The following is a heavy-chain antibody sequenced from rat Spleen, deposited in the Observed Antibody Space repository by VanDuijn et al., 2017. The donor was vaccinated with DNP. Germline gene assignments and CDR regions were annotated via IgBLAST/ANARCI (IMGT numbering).Heavy chain of an antibody. CDR3: ATGVYGGYEDWFAY. Sequence: EVQLVESGGGLVQPGRSLKLSCAASGFTFSDYDMAWVRQAPTKGLEWVASVSSSAGSTYYRDSVKGRFTVSRDNAQNTLYLQMDSLRSEDTATYYCATGVYGGYEDWFAYWGQGTLVTVSS. CDR2: VSSSAGST. CDR1: GFTFSDYD. D-gene: IGHD1-11*01. J-gene: IGHJ3*01. V-gene: IGHV5S13*01.